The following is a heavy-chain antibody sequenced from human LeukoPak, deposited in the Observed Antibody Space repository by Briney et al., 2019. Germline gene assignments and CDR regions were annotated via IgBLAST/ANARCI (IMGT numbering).Heavy chain of an antibody. CDR1: GGTFSSYA. D-gene: IGHD2-2*01. V-gene: IGHV1-69*04. Sequence: SVKVSCKASGGTFSSYAISWVRQAPGQGLEWMGRIIPILGIANYAQKFQGRVTITADKSTSTAYMELSSLRSEDTAVYYCASGTEYPAAGPAYWGQGTLVTVSS. CDR3: ASGTEYPAAGPAY. J-gene: IGHJ4*02. CDR2: IIPILGIA.